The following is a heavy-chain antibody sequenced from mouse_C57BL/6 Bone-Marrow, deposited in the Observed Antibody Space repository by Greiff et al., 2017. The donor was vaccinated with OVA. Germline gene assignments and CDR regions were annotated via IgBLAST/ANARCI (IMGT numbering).Heavy chain of an antibody. V-gene: IGHV1-85*01. Sequence: VQLQESGPELVKPGASVKLSCKASGYTFTSYDINWVKQRPGQGLEWIGWIYPRDGSTKYNEKFKGKATLTVDTSSSTAYMELHSLTSEDSAVYFCARHTPLVFYAMDYWGQGTSVTVSS. CDR3: ARHTPLVFYAMDY. D-gene: IGHD6-1*01. J-gene: IGHJ4*01. CDR2: IYPRDGST. CDR1: GYTFTSYD.